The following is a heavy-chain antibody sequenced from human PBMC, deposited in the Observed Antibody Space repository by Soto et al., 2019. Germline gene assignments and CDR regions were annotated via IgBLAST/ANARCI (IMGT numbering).Heavy chain of an antibody. J-gene: IGHJ4*02. CDR1: GFTFSSYA. CDR3: ARRGSGSYYDY. D-gene: IGHD1-26*01. Sequence: EVQLLESGGGLVQPGGSQRLSCAASGFTFSSYAMRWVRQAPVKGLEWVSAISGSGGSTYYADSVKGRFTISRDNSKNTLYLQMNSLRADDTAVYYCARRGSGSYYDYWGQGTLVTVSS. V-gene: IGHV3-23*01. CDR2: ISGSGGST.